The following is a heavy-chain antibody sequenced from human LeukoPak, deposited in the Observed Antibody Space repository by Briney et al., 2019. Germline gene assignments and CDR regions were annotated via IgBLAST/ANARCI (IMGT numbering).Heavy chain of an antibody. J-gene: IGHJ4*02. Sequence: GGSLRLSCAASGFTFSDYYMSWLRQAPGRGLEWVSHISASSAIIHYADSVKGRVTISRDNARNSVFLQMNRLRVEDTAVYYCTTSRHSSSWYYNDYWGQGILVTVS. CDR2: ISASSAII. CDR3: TTSRHSSSWYYNDY. CDR1: GFTFSDYY. V-gene: IGHV3-11*04. D-gene: IGHD6-13*01.